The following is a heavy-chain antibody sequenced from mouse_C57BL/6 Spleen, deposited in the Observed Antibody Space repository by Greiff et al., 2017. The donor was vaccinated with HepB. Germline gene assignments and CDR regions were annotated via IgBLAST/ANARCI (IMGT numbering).Heavy chain of an antibody. CDR2: ISYDGSN. CDR1: GYSITSGYY. Sequence: EVKLQESGPGLVKPSQSLSLTCSVTGYSITSGYYWNWIRQFPGNKLEWMGYISYDGSNNYNPSLKNRISITRDTSKNQFFLKLNSVTTEDTATYYCASWDVDFDYWGQGTTLTVSS. D-gene: IGHD4-1*01. J-gene: IGHJ2*01. V-gene: IGHV3-6*01. CDR3: ASWDVDFDY.